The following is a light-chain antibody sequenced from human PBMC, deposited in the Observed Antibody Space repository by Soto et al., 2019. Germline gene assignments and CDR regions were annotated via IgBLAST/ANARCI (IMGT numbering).Light chain of an antibody. CDR2: GAS. J-gene: IGKJ1*01. Sequence: EVVMTQNQATLSVSPGERATLSCRASETVATNLAWYQQKPGQAPRLLISGASTRAAGISDRFRGSGSGTEFTLTISSLRSEDSAIYYCQQYFEWPPMTFGQGTKADIK. CDR1: ETVATN. CDR3: QQYFEWPPMT. V-gene: IGKV3-15*01.